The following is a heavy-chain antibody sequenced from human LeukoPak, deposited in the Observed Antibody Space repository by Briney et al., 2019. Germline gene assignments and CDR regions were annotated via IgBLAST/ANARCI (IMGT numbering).Heavy chain of an antibody. J-gene: IGHJ3*02. CDR3: SSGGYCSSTSCYGFAFDI. Sequence: ASVKVPCKASGYTFTSYYMHWVRQAPGQGLEWMGIINPSGGSTSYAQKFQGRVTMTRDTSTSTVYMELSSLRSEDTAVYYCSSGGYCSSTSCYGFAFDIWGQGTMVTVSS. V-gene: IGHV1-46*03. CDR1: GYTFTSYY. D-gene: IGHD2-2*01. CDR2: INPSGGST.